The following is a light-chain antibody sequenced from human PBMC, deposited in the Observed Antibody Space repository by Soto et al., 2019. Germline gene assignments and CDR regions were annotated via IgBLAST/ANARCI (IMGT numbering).Light chain of an antibody. Sequence: EIVLTQSPGTLSLSPWERATLSCRASQSVSSNYLAWYQQRPGQPPNLLIFGASHRAPDIPDRFSGSGSGTEFTLTISRLEPEDFAVYYCQQYGSSPPITFGQGTRLEIK. J-gene: IGKJ5*01. CDR1: QSVSSNY. CDR3: QQYGSSPPIT. CDR2: GAS. V-gene: IGKV3-20*01.